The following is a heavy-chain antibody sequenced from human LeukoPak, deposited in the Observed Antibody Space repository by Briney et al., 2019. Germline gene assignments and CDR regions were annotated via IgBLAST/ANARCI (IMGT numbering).Heavy chain of an antibody. CDR2: ISSSSSTI. Sequence: GGSLRLSCAASGFSFNTFAMHWVRQAPDKGLEWVSYISSSSSTIYYADSVKGRFTISRDNAKNSLYLQMNSLRAEDTAVYYCARDIPDYWGQGTLVTVSS. CDR3: ARDIPDY. CDR1: GFSFNTFA. J-gene: IGHJ4*02. V-gene: IGHV3-48*01.